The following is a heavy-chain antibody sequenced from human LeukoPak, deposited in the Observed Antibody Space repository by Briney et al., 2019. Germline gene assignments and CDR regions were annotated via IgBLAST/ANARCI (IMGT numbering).Heavy chain of an antibody. V-gene: IGHV3-23*01. CDR3: AKEMSVAGYYFDY. J-gene: IGHJ4*02. D-gene: IGHD6-19*01. CDR2: ISGSGGTT. Sequence: PGGSLRLSCAASGFTFSSYAMSWVRQAPGKGLEWVSVISGSGGTTYYADSVKGRFTISRDNSKNTLYLQMNSLRAEDTAVYYCAKEMSVAGYYFDYWGQGTLVTVSS. CDR1: GFTFSSYA.